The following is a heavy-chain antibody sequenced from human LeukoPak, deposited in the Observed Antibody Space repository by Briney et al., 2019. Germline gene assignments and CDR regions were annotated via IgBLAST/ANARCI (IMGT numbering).Heavy chain of an antibody. Sequence: RGSLRLSCAASGFTFNSYAMSWVRQAPGKGLEWVSALSGSGDRTFYVDSVKGRFTVSRDNSKNTLYLQMDSLRVDDTALYYCARGGTNYYYMDVWGNGTTVTVSS. CDR2: LSGSGDRT. V-gene: IGHV3-23*01. CDR3: ARGGTNYYYMDV. J-gene: IGHJ6*03. CDR1: GFTFNSYA.